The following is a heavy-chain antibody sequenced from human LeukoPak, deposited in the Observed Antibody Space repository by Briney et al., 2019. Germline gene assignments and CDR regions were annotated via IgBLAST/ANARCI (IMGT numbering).Heavy chain of an antibody. CDR3: ARSKLLTYYDILTGYYYLDY. Sequence: SETLSLTCTVSGGSISSYYWSWLRQPAGKGLEWIGRIYTSGSTNYNPSLKSRVTMSVDTSKNQFSLKLSSVTAADTAVYYCARSKLLTYYDILTGYYYLDYWGQGTLVTVSS. CDR1: GGSISSYY. D-gene: IGHD3-9*01. J-gene: IGHJ4*02. V-gene: IGHV4-4*07. CDR2: IYTSGST.